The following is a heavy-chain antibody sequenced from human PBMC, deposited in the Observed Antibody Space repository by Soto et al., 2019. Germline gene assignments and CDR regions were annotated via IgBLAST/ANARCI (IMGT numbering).Heavy chain of an antibody. D-gene: IGHD3-22*01. CDR2: IKSKTDGGTT. CDR3: TTGVRDSSGPMRFYYYYDMDV. Sequence: GGSLRLSCAASGFTFSNAWMSWVRQAPGRGLEWVGRIKSKTDGGTTDYAAPVKGRFTISRDDSKNTLYLQMNSLKTEDTAVYYCTTGVRDSSGPMRFYYYYDMDVWGQGTTVTVSS. V-gene: IGHV3-15*01. J-gene: IGHJ6*02. CDR1: GFTFSNAW.